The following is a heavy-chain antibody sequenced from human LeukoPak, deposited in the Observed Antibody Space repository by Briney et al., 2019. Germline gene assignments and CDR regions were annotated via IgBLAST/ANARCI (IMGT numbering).Heavy chain of an antibody. J-gene: IGHJ6*03. Sequence: ASVKVFCKASGYTFTSYGISWVRQAPGQGLEWMGWISAYNGNTNYAQKLQGRVTMTTDTSTSTAYMELRSLRSDDTAVYYGARVGYCSSTSCYEVPADYYYYMDVRGKGTTVTVSS. CDR2: ISAYNGNT. V-gene: IGHV1-18*01. CDR1: GYTFTSYG. D-gene: IGHD2-2*01. CDR3: ARVGYCSSTSCYEVPADYYYYMDV.